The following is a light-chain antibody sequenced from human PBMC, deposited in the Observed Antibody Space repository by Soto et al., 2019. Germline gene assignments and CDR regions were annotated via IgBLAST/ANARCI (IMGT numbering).Light chain of an antibody. Sequence: EIVLTQSPGTLSLSPGERATLSCRASQSVTSSYLAWYQQKPGQAPRLLIYAASSGATGIPDTFSGSGSGTDFTLTISRLEPEDFAVYYCQLYGDSPMYTFGLGT. V-gene: IGKV3-20*01. J-gene: IGKJ2*01. CDR3: QLYGDSPMYT. CDR1: QSVTSSY. CDR2: AAS.